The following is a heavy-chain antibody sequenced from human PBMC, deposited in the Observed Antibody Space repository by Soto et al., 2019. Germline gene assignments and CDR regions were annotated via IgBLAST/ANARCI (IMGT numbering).Heavy chain of an antibody. D-gene: IGHD3-22*01. V-gene: IGHV4-30-4*01. CDR2: IYYSGST. CDR1: GGSISSGDYY. J-gene: IGHJ3*02. Sequence: TLSLTCTVSGGSISSGDYYWSWIRQPPGKGLEWIGYIYYSGSTYYNPSLKSRVTISVDTSKNQFSLKVSSVTAADTAVYYCARDGSSGSDAFDIWGQGTMVTVSS. CDR3: ARDGSSGSDAFDI.